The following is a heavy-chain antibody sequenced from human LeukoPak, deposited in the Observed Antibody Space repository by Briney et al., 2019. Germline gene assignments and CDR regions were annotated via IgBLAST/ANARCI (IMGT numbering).Heavy chain of an antibody. CDR3: ARGGYSGYEDAFDI. V-gene: IGHV3-48*04. CDR2: ISSSSSTI. D-gene: IGHD5-12*01. J-gene: IGHJ3*02. Sequence: QPGGSLRLSCAASGFTFSSYSMNWVRQAPGKGLEWVSYISSSSSTIYYADSVKGRFTISRDNAKNSLYLQMNSLRAEDTAVYYCARGGYSGYEDAFDIWGQGTMVTVSS. CDR1: GFTFSSYS.